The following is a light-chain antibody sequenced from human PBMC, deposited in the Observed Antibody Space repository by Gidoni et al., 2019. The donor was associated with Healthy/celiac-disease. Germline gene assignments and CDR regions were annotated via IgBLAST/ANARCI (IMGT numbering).Light chain of an antibody. CDR2: DAS. Sequence: EIMLTQSPATLPLSPGERATLPCRASQRVISNLAWYQQKPGKAPRLLIYDASNRYTGIPARFSSSGSGTDFTLTISSLEPEDFAVYYCRQRSNWPPITFGQGTRLEIK. V-gene: IGKV3-11*01. CDR3: RQRSNWPPIT. J-gene: IGKJ5*01. CDR1: QRVISN.